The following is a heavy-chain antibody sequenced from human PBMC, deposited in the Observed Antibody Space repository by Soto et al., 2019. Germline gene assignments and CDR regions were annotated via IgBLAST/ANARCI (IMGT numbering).Heavy chain of an antibody. D-gene: IGHD3-16*02. V-gene: IGHV1-46*01. Sequence: ASVKVSCKASGYTFTTHYIHWVRQAPGQGPEWMGIIDPRSGSAGYAQRFQVSVTMTRDTPTSTFYMELSSLRSEDTAVYYCARSIMITFGGVIVTEHDAFDIWGQGTMVTVSS. J-gene: IGHJ3*02. CDR3: ARSIMITFGGVIVTEHDAFDI. CDR1: GYTFTTHY. CDR2: IDPRSGSA.